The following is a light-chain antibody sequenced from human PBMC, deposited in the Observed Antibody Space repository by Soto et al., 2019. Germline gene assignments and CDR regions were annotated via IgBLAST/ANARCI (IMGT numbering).Light chain of an antibody. CDR1: QSVSSSY. J-gene: IGKJ4*01. V-gene: IGKV3-20*01. CDR3: QQYNSYSFT. CDR2: GAS. Sequence: EIVLTQSPGTLSLSPGERATLSCRASQSVSSSYLAWYQQKPGQAPRLLIYGASSRATGIPDRFSGSGSGTEFTLTISSLQPDDFATYYCQQYNSYSFTFGGGTEVEIK.